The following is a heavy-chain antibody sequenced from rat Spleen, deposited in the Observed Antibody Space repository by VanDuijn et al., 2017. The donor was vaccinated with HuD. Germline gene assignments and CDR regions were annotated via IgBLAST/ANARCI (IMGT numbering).Heavy chain of an antibody. CDR1: GFSLTSYA. CDR3: ARGSVFFDY. CDR2: IWGDGST. J-gene: IGHJ2*01. V-gene: IGHV2-1*01. Sequence: QVQLKESGPGLVQPSQTLSLTCTVSGFSLTSYAVHWVRQAPGRGLEWMGMIWGDGSTNYNSALKSRLSISRDTSKSQVFLKMNSLQTEDTAMYFCARGSVFFDYWGRGVMVTVSS.